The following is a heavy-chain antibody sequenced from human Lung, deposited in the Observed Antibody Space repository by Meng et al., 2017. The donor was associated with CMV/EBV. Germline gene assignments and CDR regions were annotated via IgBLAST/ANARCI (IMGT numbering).Heavy chain of an antibody. CDR2: LSGSGGAT. J-gene: IGHJ5*02. CDR3: ARNPGERQNWFDP. CDR1: GFTFSNYA. V-gene: IGHV3-23*01. D-gene: IGHD4-17*01. Sequence: GESXKISXAASGFTFSNYAMSWVRQAPGKGLEWVSALSGSGGATYYADSVKGRFTISRDNSKSTVYLQRKSLRAEDTAVYYCARNPGERQNWFDPWGQGTLVTVSS.